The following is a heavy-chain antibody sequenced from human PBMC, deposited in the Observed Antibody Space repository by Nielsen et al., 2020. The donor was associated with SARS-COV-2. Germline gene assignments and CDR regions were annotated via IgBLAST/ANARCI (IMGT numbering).Heavy chain of an antibody. CDR1: GGSISSGGYY. J-gene: IGHJ6*02. CDR3: ARDRYCSGGSCTNRVMGHYGMDV. V-gene: IGHV4-31*03. Sequence: SETLSLTCTVSGGSISSGGYYWSWIRQHPGKGLEWIGYIYYSGSTYYNPSLKSRVTISVDTSKNQFSLKLSSVTAADTAVYYCARDRYCSGGSCTNRVMGHYGMDVWGQGTTVTVSS. CDR2: IYYSGST. D-gene: IGHD2-15*01.